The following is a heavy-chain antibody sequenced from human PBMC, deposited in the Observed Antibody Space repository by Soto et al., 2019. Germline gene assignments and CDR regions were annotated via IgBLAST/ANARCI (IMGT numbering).Heavy chain of an antibody. CDR3: ASERLCGADCYFFDN. D-gene: IGHD2-21*02. V-gene: IGHV3-74*03. J-gene: IGHJ4*02. Sequence: GGSLRLSCAASGFIFSGHWMHWVRQTPGKGLVWVSLIDGDGSRTAYAESLRGRFTISRDNVKNSLYLQMNSLRAEDTAIYYCASERLCGADCYFFDNWGQGTQVTVSS. CDR2: IDGDGSRT. CDR1: GFIFSGHW.